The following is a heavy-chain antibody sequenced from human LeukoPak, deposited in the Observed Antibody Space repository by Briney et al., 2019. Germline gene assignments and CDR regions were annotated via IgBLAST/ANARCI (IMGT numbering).Heavy chain of an antibody. J-gene: IGHJ4*02. CDR3: ARRYYDNLTGYYDPFDY. CDR1: GGSIRSSSYY. D-gene: IGHD3-9*01. V-gene: IGHV4-39*01. CDR2: IYYSGST. Sequence: SETLCLTSTVSGGSIRSSSYYWGWIRQPAGKGLEWIGSIYYSGSTYYNPSLKSRVTISVDTSKNQFSLKLSSVTAADTAVYYCARRYYDNLTGYYDPFDYWGRGTLVTVSS.